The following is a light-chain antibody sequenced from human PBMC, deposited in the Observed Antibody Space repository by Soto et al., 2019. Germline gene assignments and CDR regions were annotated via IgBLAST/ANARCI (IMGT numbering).Light chain of an antibody. CDR2: EVN. CDR3: NSYTTSNTYV. CDR1: SSDVGAYNR. J-gene: IGLJ1*01. V-gene: IGLV2-18*02. Sequence: QAVVTQPPSVSGSPGQSVTISCTGTSSDVGAYNRVSWYQQPPGTAPKLIIYEVNNRPSGVPDRFSGSNSGNTASLTISGLQAEDEADYYCNSYTTSNTYVFGTGTKLTVL.